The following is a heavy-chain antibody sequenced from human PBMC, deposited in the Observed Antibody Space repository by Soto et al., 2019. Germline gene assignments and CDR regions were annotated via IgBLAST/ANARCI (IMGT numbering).Heavy chain of an antibody. CDR2: ISSSGTGI. CDR3: ARAYSDAFDI. D-gene: IGHD2-21*01. J-gene: IGHJ3*02. Sequence: LRLSCAASGFTFSDYYMTWIRQAPGKGLEWVSYISSSGTGIYYPDSVKGRFTISRDNAKNSLYLQMSSLRAEDTAVYYCARAYSDAFDIWGLGTMVTVSS. V-gene: IGHV3-11*01. CDR1: GFTFSDYY.